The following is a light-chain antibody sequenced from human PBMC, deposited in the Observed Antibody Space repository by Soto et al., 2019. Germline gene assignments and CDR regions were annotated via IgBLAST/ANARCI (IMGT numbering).Light chain of an antibody. CDR1: QYVSNN. J-gene: IGKJ1*01. Sequence: EVVMTQSPAPLSVSLGDRATLSCRASQYVSNNLAGYQQKPGQAPRLLIFGASTRANGIPVRFSGSGSGRQFTLPISSLHSEDFAVYYCHQYNGGPGGTFGQGPKVGIK. V-gene: IGKV3-15*01. CDR2: GAS. CDR3: HQYNGGPGGT.